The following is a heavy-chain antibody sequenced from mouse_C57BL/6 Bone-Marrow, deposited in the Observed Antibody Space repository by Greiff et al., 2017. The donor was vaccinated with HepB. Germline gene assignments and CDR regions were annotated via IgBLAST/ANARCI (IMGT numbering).Heavy chain of an antibody. Sequence: EVQLVESGPELVKPGASVKISCKASGYTFTDYYMNWVKQSHGKSLEWIGDINPNNGGTSYNQKFKGKATLTVDKSSSTAYMELRSLTSEDSAVYYCARGDRQLRLRAAYWGQGTLVTVSA. V-gene: IGHV1-26*01. CDR1: GYTFTDYY. J-gene: IGHJ3*01. CDR3: ARGDRQLRLRAAY. D-gene: IGHD3-2*02. CDR2: INPNNGGT.